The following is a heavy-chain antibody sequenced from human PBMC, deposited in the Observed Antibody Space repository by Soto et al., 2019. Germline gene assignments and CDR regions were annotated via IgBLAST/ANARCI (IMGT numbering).Heavy chain of an antibody. D-gene: IGHD2-8*01. V-gene: IGHV4-39*01. J-gene: IGHJ3*02. CDR3: ARQSNVWSAYDI. CDR2: IYYSGST. CDR1: GGSISSSSYY. Sequence: SETLSLTCTVSGGSISSSSYYWGWIRQPPGKGLEWIGSIYYSGSTYYNPSLKSRVTISVDTSKNQFSLKLSSVTAADTAVYYCARQSNVWSAYDIWSQGTMVTVSS.